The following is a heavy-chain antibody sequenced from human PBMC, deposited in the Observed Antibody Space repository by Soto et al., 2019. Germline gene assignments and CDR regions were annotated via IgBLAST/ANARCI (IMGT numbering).Heavy chain of an antibody. V-gene: IGHV3-21*04. J-gene: IGHJ4*02. CDR2: ISGSGSP. CDR3: SREVQPVFRREYDY. Sequence: EVQLVESGGGLVKPGGSVRLSCAVSGFTFISHTLNWVRQAPGKGLEWVSSISGSGSPYYADSVKGRFTISRDNAQNSLYLQMSSLRAEDTAVYNCSREVQPVFRREYDYWGQGTLVTVSS. CDR1: GFTFISHT.